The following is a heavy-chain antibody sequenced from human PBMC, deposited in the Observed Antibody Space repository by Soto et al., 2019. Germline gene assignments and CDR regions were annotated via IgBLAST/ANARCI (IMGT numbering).Heavy chain of an antibody. D-gene: IGHD3-16*01. CDR3: ATRPNHVNYYVGVFDF. J-gene: IGHJ4*02. CDR1: GLAFSTHW. CDR2: INQDGTEK. V-gene: IGHV3-7*01. Sequence: RLSCSASGLAFSTHWMTWVRQAPGKGLEWVANINQDGTEKYYVDSVKGRFTISRDNAKNSLYLQMNSLTAEDTALYYCATRPNHVNYYVGVFDFWGQGALVTVSS.